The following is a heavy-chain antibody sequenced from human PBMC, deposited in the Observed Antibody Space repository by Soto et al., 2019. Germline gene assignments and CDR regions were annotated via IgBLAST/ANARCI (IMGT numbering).Heavy chain of an antibody. CDR2: ISAYNGNT. D-gene: IGHD6-6*01. CDR3: ARDDGYSSSSGHFDY. V-gene: IGHV1-18*01. Sequence: QVQLVQSGAEVKKPGASVKVSCKASGYTFTSYGISWVRQAPGQGLEWMGWISAYNGNTNYAQKLQGRVTMTTDTSXXKAYMELRSLRSDDTAVYYCARDDGYSSSSGHFDYWGQGTLVTVSS. J-gene: IGHJ4*02. CDR1: GYTFTSYG.